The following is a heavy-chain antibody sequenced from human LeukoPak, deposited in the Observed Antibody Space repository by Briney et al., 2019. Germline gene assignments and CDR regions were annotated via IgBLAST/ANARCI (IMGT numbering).Heavy chain of an antibody. CDR1: GFTFSDYY. J-gene: IGHJ5*02. D-gene: IGHD6-19*01. CDR2: ISSSGSTI. V-gene: IGHV3-11*04. Sequence: GGSLRLSCAASGFTFSDYYMSWLRQAPGKGLEWVSYISSSGSTIYYADSVKGRFTISRDNAKNSLYLQMNSLRAEDTAVYYCASVPIEAVAGPWFDPWGQGTLVTVSS. CDR3: ASVPIEAVAGPWFDP.